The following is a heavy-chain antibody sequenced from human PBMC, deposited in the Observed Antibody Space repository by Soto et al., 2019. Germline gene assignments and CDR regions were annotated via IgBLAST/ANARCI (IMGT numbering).Heavy chain of an antibody. V-gene: IGHV3-21*01. CDR2: ISSSSSYI. CDR1: GFTFSSYS. D-gene: IGHD6-13*01. CDR3: ARDPGRWKQQLVPGSYYFDY. J-gene: IGHJ4*02. Sequence: EVQLVESGGGLVKPGGSLRLSCAASGFTFSSYSMNWVRQAPGKGLEWVSSISSSSSYIYYADSVKGRFTISRDNAKNSLYLQMNSLRAEDTAVYYCARDPGRWKQQLVPGSYYFDYWGQGTLVTVSS.